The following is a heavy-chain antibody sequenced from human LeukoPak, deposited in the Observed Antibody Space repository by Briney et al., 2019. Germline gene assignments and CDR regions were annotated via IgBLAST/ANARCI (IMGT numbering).Heavy chain of an antibody. CDR2: IYTSGST. Sequence: SETLPLTCTVSGGSISSYYWSWIRQPAGKGLEWIGRIYTSGSTNYNPSLKSRVTMSVDTSKNQFSLKLSSVTAADTAVYYCARGTWGATKSRDAFDIWGQGTMVTVSS. D-gene: IGHD1-26*01. V-gene: IGHV4-4*07. CDR3: ARGTWGATKSRDAFDI. J-gene: IGHJ3*02. CDR1: GGSISSYY.